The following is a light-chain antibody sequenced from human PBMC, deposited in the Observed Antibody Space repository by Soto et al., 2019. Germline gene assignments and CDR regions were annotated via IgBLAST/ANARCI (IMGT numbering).Light chain of an antibody. J-gene: IGLJ2*01. CDR1: TFNIGSNT. CDR2: SNS. V-gene: IGLV1-44*01. CDR3: AAWDDNLEGVL. Sequence: QSVLTQPPSVSETPGQRVVLSCSGSTFNIGSNTVNWYQQLPGTAPKAVIYSNSLRPSGVPDRFSGSKSGTSASLAISGLQSEDEADYYCAAWDDNLEGVLFGGGTKVTVL.